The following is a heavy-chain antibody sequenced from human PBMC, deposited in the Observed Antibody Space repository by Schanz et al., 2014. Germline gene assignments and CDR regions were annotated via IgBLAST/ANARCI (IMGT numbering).Heavy chain of an antibody. D-gene: IGHD1-1*01. CDR2: ISYDGRHK. CDR1: GFTFSGYG. CDR3: ARRVPYSFGLDV. Sequence: QVQLVESGGSVVQPGRSLRLSCAASGFTFSGYGMHWVRQAPGKGLEWVAIISYDGRHKNYADSVKGRFTISRDNSKNTLYLQMNSLRDEDTAMYYCARRVPYSFGLDVWGQGATVTVSS. J-gene: IGHJ6*02. V-gene: IGHV3-30*03.